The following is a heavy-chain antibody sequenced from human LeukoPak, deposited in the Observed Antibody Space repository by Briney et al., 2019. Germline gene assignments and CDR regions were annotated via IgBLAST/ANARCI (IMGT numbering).Heavy chain of an antibody. J-gene: IGHJ5*02. CDR1: GGTFSSYA. Sequence: ASVKVSCKASGGTFSSYAISWVRQAPGQGLEWMGGIIPIFGTANYAQKFHGRVTITADESTSTAYMELSSLRSEDTAVYYCAREHYHDSSGYPNWFDPWGQGTLVTVSS. V-gene: IGHV1-69*13. CDR2: IIPIFGTA. D-gene: IGHD3-22*01. CDR3: AREHYHDSSGYPNWFDP.